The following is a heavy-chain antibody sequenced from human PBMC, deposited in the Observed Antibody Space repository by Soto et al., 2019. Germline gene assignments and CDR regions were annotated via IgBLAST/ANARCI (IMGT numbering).Heavy chain of an antibody. Sequence: GSMRLSCAASGFPFSSTDMTWVRQSPGKGLDWVSTIDSSGGTTYYADSEESRFTISRDNTMNTEYVQMNSLRADDTALYYCAKNSGWFNTWGQGALVTVSS. CDR3: AKNSGWFNT. CDR1: GFPFSSTD. J-gene: IGHJ5*02. D-gene: IGHD3-10*01. V-gene: IGHV3-23*01. CDR2: IDSSGGTT.